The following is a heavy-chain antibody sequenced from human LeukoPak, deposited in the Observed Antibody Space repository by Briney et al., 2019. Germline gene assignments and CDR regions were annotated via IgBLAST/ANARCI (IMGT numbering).Heavy chain of an antibody. CDR3: ARHAEYNSGWHFYLDH. J-gene: IGHJ4*02. CDR2: VHNVGST. CDR1: GVSTTNGIYY. D-gene: IGHD6-19*01. V-gene: IGHV4-39*01. Sequence: PSETLSLTCTVSGVSTTNGIYYWPWIRQSPGKGLEWIGSVHNVGSTYYNLSLRSRVTMSIDTSKNQFSLRLNSVTAADTAVYYCARHAEYNSGWHFYLDHWGQGILVTVSS.